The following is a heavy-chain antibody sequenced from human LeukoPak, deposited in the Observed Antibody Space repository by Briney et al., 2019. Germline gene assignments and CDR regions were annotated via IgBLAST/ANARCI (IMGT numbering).Heavy chain of an antibody. CDR2: INHSGST. Sequence: SETLSLTCGVHGGSFSGYYWSWIRQPPGKGLEWIGEINHSGSTNYNPSLKSRVTISEDTSKNQFSLKLSSVTAADTAVYYCARLLTGTYYYYGMDVWGQGTTVTVSS. D-gene: IGHD1-20*01. V-gene: IGHV4-34*01. CDR3: ARLLTGTYYYYGMDV. CDR1: GGSFSGYY. J-gene: IGHJ6*02.